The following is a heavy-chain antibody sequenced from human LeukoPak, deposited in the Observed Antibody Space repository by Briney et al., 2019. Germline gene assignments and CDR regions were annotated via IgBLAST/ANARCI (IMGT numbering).Heavy chain of an antibody. J-gene: IGHJ4*02. Sequence: PGGSLRLSCAASGFTFSSYAMSWVRQAPGKGLEWVSAISGSGGSTYYADSVKGRFTISRDNSKNTLYLQMNSLRAEDTAVYYCAILDYSNYEGYFDYWGQGTPVTVSS. CDR1: GFTFSSYA. D-gene: IGHD4-11*01. CDR2: ISGSGGST. CDR3: AILDYSNYEGYFDY. V-gene: IGHV3-23*01.